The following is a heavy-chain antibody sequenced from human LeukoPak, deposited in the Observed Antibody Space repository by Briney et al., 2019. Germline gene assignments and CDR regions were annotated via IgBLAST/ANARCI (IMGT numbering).Heavy chain of an antibody. V-gene: IGHV3-23*01. Sequence: GESLTLTCAASGFTFSSNAMCWDRQPPGTGLELDWAIGGSGGSTTYADSVKGRLTISRDNSKNTLYLQVNSMRAEDTAAYYAAKGRYCGGGSCYPHFDYWGQGTLVTVSS. CDR2: IGGSGGST. J-gene: IGHJ4*02. D-gene: IGHD2-15*01. CDR3: AKGRYCGGGSCYPHFDY. CDR1: GFTFSSNA.